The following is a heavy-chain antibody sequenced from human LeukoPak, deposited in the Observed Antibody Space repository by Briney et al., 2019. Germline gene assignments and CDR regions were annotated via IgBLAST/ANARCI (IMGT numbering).Heavy chain of an antibody. D-gene: IGHD3-22*01. CDR1: GFTFSSYW. V-gene: IGHV3-7*04. Sequence: PGGSLRLSCAASGFTFSSYWMSWVRQAPGKGLEWVANIKQDGSEKYYVDSVKGRFTISRDNAKNSLYLQMNSLRAEDTAVYYCARALYYYDSSGYPHWGQGTLVTVSS. J-gene: IGHJ4*02. CDR3: ARALYYYDSSGYPH. CDR2: IKQDGSEK.